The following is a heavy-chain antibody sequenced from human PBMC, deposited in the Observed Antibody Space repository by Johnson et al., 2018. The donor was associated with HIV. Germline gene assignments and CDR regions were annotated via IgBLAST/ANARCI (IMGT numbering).Heavy chain of an antibody. J-gene: IGHJ3*02. CDR3: TAHYRNAFDI. CDR1: GFTFSSYA. Sequence: VQLVESGGGVVQPGRSLRLSCAASGFTFSSYAMHWVRQAPGKGLEWVGRLKSKTDGGTTDYAAPVKGRFTISRDDSKNTLFLQMNSLKTEDTALYYCTAHYRNAFDIWGQGTMVTVSS. D-gene: IGHD1-26*01. V-gene: IGHV3-15*01. CDR2: LKSKTDGGTT.